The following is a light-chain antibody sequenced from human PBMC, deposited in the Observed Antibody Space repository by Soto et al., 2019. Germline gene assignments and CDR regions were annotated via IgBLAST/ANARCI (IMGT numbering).Light chain of an antibody. CDR3: QSYDTRMRDYV. CDR2: SNT. V-gene: IGLV1-40*01. CDR1: SSNIRAYCE. Sequence: QSVPSHPPPVPRSPGQRVTISCTGSSSNIRAYCEVHWYQHVPGTAPKLLIFSNTNRPSGLPDRFSVSKSGTSASLAITGLQAEDEADYYCQSYDTRMRDYVFGSGTKVTVL. J-gene: IGLJ1*01.